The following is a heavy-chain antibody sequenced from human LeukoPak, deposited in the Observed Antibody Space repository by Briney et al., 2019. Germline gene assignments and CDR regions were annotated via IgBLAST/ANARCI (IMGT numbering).Heavy chain of an antibody. D-gene: IGHD6-13*01. J-gene: IGHJ4*02. Sequence: GASVKVSCKASGGTFGSYAISWVRQAPGQGLEWMGGIIPIFGTANYAQKFQGRVTITADESTSTAYMELSSLRSEDTAVYYCATAPFWAAAGSYYFDYWGQGTLVTVSS. CDR3: ATAPFWAAAGSYYFDY. V-gene: IGHV1-69*13. CDR1: GGTFGSYA. CDR2: IIPIFGTA.